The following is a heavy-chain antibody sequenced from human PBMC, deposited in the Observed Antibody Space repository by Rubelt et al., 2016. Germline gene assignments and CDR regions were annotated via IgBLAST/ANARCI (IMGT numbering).Heavy chain of an antibody. CDR3: AGDWNADYVNEL. V-gene: IGHV4-59*01. D-gene: IGHD1-1*01. CDR1: GASMSSNY. Sequence: QVQLQESGPGLVKPSETLSLTCSVSGASMSSNYWNWVRQAPGKGLEWIAYISYTGSTNYSPALKSRVTMSVDTSRKQFSLKLRSVTAADTAVYYCAGDWNADYVNELWGRGTLVTVSS. CDR2: ISYTGST. J-gene: IGHJ4*02.